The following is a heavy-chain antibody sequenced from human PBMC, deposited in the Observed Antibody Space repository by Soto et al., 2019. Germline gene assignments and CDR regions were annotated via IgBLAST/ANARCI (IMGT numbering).Heavy chain of an antibody. CDR1: VFTFATAG. D-gene: IGHD3-22*01. J-gene: IGHJ4*01. Sequence: GGSLRLSCAASVFTFATAGINWVRQAPGKGLEWVGRIKSKIDGGTTDFAAPVKGRFAISRDDSRNMVYFQMNSLEIEDTAVYYCTTDSHFTMKLVRFDYWGLGTLVTVSS. V-gene: IGHV3-15*07. CDR2: IKSKIDGGTT. CDR3: TTDSHFTMKLVRFDY.